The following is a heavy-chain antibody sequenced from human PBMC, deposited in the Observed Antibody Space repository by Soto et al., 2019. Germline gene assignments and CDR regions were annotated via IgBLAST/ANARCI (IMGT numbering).Heavy chain of an antibody. J-gene: IGHJ5*02. Sequence: GGSLRLSCAASGFTFSSYGMHWVRQAPGKGLEWVAVISSDGSNKYYADPVKGRFTISRDNYKNTLYLQMNRLRAEDTAVYYCAKSTYLVPCAIREDTARVFDPWGQGTLVTVSS. D-gene: IGHD2-2*02. V-gene: IGHV3-30*18. CDR2: ISSDGSNK. CDR3: AKSTYLVPCAIREDTARVFDP. CDR1: GFTFSSYG.